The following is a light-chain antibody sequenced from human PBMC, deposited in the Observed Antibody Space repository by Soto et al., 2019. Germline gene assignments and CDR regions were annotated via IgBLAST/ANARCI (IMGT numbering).Light chain of an antibody. CDR3: AAWDDSLNVV. CDR2: SNN. Sequence: QSVLTQPPSASGTPGQRVTISCSGRSSNIGSNTVNWYQQLPGTAPKLLIYSNNQRPSGVPDRFSGSKSGTSASLAISGLQSEDEDDYYCAAWDDSLNVVFGGGTKVTVL. CDR1: SSNIGSNT. V-gene: IGLV1-44*01. J-gene: IGLJ2*01.